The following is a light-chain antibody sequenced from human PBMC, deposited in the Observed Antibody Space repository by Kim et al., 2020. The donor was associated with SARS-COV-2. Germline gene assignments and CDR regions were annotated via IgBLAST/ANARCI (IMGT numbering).Light chain of an antibody. CDR1: QSVSSN. CDR3: QQYNNWPYT. V-gene: IGKV3-15*01. Sequence: EIVMTQSPATLSVSPGERVTLSCRASQSVSSNLAWYQKKPGQAPRLLIYGASSGATGIPARFSGSGSGTEFTLTISSLQSEDFAVYYCQQYNNWPYTFGQGTKLEI. J-gene: IGKJ2*01. CDR2: GAS.